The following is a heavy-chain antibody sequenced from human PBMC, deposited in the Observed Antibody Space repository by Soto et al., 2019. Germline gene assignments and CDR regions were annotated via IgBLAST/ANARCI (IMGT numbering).Heavy chain of an antibody. D-gene: IGHD6-13*01. V-gene: IGHV3-23*01. Sequence: GGSLRLSCAASGFTFSSYAMSWVRQTPGKGLEWVSGISGSGGNTYYADSVKGRFTFSRDNSQKTLYLQMNSLTAEDTAVYYCAKAPKGNYYYGMDVWGQGTTVTVSS. CDR1: GFTFSSYA. CDR3: AKAPKGNYYYGMDV. CDR2: ISGSGGNT. J-gene: IGHJ6*02.